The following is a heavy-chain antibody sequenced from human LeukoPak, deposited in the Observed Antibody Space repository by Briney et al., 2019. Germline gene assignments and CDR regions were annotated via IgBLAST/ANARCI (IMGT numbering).Heavy chain of an antibody. CDR3: AKVRRGYSEAFDI. CDR1: GFTFDDYA. V-gene: IGHV3-9*03. Sequence: PGRSLRLSCAASGFTFDDYAMHWVRQAPGKGLEWVSGISWNSGSIGYADSVKGRFTISRDNAKNSLYLQMNSLRAEDMALYYCAKVRRGYSEAFDIWGQGTMVTVSP. J-gene: IGHJ3*02. CDR2: ISWNSGSI. D-gene: IGHD2-2*03.